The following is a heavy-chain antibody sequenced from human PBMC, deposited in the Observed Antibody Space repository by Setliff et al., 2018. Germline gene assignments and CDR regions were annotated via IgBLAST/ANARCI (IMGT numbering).Heavy chain of an antibody. J-gene: IGHJ4*02. CDR2: INPNTGGT. Sequence: ASVKVSCKASGYTFSDYYMHWIRQAPGQGPEWMGCINPNTGGTRFAQKFQFGVTMAADKAITTAYMELTRLTSDDTAMYYCARDLLGSQGRTFDLWGQGTLVTVSS. D-gene: IGHD1-26*01. V-gene: IGHV1-2*02. CDR1: GYTFSDYY. CDR3: ARDLLGSQGRTFDL.